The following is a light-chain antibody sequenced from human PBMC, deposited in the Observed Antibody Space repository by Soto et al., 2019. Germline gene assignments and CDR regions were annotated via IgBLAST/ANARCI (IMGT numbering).Light chain of an antibody. CDR1: QSVRSS. CDR2: DAS. Sequence: EIVLTQSPGTLSLSPGERATLSCRASQSVRSSLAWYQQKPGQAPRLLIYDASKRATGIPARFSGSGSGTDFTLTISSLEPEDFAVYYCQQRGNRPQPLTFGGGTNVEIE. V-gene: IGKV3-11*01. CDR3: QQRGNRPQPLT. J-gene: IGKJ4*01.